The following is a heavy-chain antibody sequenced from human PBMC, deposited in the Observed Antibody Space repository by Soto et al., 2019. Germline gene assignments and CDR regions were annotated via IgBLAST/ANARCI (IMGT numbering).Heavy chain of an antibody. CDR1: GDSLRSGEYY. Sequence: QVQLQESGPGLVKPSQTLSLTCSVSGDSLRSGEYYWTWIRQSPGKGLEWIGFILYGGSTKYNPSLESRLTMSVDRSKNQFSLRLSSVTAADTAVYFCARGWDTRITGTTTWFDPWGLGTLVTVSS. J-gene: IGHJ5*02. V-gene: IGHV4-30-4*01. CDR3: ARGWDTRITGTTTWFDP. CDR2: ILYGGST. D-gene: IGHD1-20*01.